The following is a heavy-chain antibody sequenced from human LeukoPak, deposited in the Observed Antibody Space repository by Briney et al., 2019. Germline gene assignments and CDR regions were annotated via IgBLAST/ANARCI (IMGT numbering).Heavy chain of an antibody. CDR3: ARLFGELSNFDY. Sequence: GGSLRLSCAASGFTVSSNYMSWVRQAPGKGLEWVSVIYSGGSTYYADSVKGRFTISRDNSKNTLYLQMNSLRAEDTAVYYCARLFGELSNFDYWGQGTLVTVSS. D-gene: IGHD3-10*01. CDR2: IYSGGST. CDR1: GFTVSSNY. V-gene: IGHV3-53*01. J-gene: IGHJ4*02.